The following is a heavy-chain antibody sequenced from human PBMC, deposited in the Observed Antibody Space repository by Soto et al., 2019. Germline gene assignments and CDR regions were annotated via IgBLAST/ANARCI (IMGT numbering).Heavy chain of an antibody. Sequence: ASVKVSCKASGYTLTDYFIHWVRQAPGQGLEWMGVINPSDGSTTYTQNFQGRVTMTRDTSTATFYMELSSLRSEDTAIYYCAXAQESCTGVCYRYSFDYWGQGTLVTVSS. D-gene: IGHD2-21*02. CDR3: AXAQESCTGVCYRYSFDY. CDR1: GYTLTDYF. J-gene: IGHJ4*02. V-gene: IGHV1-46*01. CDR2: INPSDGST.